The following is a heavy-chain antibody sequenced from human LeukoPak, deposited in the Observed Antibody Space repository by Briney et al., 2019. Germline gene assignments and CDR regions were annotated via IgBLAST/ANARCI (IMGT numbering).Heavy chain of an antibody. CDR1: GFTVSSNY. CDR2: IYNGGST. J-gene: IGHJ4*02. V-gene: IGHV3-53*01. D-gene: IGHD1-26*01. Sequence: AGSLRLSCAASGFTVSSNYMSWVRQAPGKGLEWVSVIYNGGSTYYADSVKGRFTISRHNSKNTLYLQMNSLRAEGTAVYYCARNSGSYQAHYWGQGTLVTVSS. CDR3: ARNSGSYQAHY.